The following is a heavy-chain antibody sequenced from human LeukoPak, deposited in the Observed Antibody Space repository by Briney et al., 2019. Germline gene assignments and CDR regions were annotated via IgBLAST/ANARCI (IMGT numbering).Heavy chain of an antibody. J-gene: IGHJ5*02. CDR1: GFTFSTYA. Sequence: GGSLRLSCAASGFTFSTYAMSWVRQAPGKGLEWVSVISTTGGTTYYADSVKGRFTISRDNSKNTLYLQMNNLRAEDTALYYCANQPQGISSWFDPWGQGTLVTVSS. CDR3: ANQPQGISSWFDP. D-gene: IGHD6-6*01. V-gene: IGHV3-23*01. CDR2: ISTTGGTT.